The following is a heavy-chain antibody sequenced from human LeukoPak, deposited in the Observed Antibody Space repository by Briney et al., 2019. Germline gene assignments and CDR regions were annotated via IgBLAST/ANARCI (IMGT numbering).Heavy chain of an antibody. V-gene: IGHV3-66*01. Sequence: GGSLRLSCAASGFTVSSNFMTWVRQAPGKGLEWVSVIYSGGSTYYADSVKGRFTISRDNSKNTLYLQMNSLRAEDTAVYYCAAAIRYDGFDIWGQGTMVTVSS. CDR1: GFTVSSNF. J-gene: IGHJ3*02. CDR2: IYSGGST. CDR3: AAAIRYDGFDI. D-gene: IGHD2-2*02.